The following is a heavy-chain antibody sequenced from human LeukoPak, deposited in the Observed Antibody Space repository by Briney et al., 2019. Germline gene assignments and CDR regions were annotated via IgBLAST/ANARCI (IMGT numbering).Heavy chain of an antibody. CDR3: AKDPNYGFWSGYLDY. Sequence: GESLRLSCAASGFTFSNYAMSWVRLAPGKGLEWVSAISGSGGSTYYADSVKGRFTISRDNSKNTLYLQMNSLRSEDTAIYYCAKDPNYGFWSGYLDYWGQGTLVTVSS. CDR1: GFTFSNYA. CDR2: ISGSGGST. V-gene: IGHV3-23*01. J-gene: IGHJ4*02. D-gene: IGHD3-3*01.